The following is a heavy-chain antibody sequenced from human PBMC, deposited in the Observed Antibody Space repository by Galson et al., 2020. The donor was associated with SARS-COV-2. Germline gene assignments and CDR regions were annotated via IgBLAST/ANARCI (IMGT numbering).Heavy chain of an antibody. V-gene: IGHV3-30*04. CDR2: ISYEGSIK. Sequence: GESLKISCAASGFSFNNFAMHWVRQAPGKGLEWVAVISYEGSIKHYADSLTGRFTISRDSSKNTLYLQLNSLENEDTAVYHCVKVGGVFAFSSSYYLSDWGQGVLVTVSS. CDR3: VKVGGVFAFSSSYYLSD. CDR1: GFSFNNFA. J-gene: IGHJ4*02. D-gene: IGHD3-22*01.